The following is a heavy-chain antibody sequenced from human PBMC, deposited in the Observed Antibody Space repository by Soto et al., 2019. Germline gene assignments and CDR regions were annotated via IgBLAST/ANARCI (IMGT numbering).Heavy chain of an antibody. CDR3: ARVSHESRWLTHFDY. CDR2: SYYSGST. CDR1: GGSISSGGYY. D-gene: IGHD5-12*01. V-gene: IGHV4-31*03. Sequence: QVQLQESGPGLVKPSQTLSLTCTVSGGSISSGGYYWSWIRQHPGNGLEWIGYSYYSGSTYYNPSLKSRVTISVDTSKNQFYMKLSSVPAADTAVYYCARVSHESRWLTHFDYWGQGPLVPVSS. J-gene: IGHJ4*02.